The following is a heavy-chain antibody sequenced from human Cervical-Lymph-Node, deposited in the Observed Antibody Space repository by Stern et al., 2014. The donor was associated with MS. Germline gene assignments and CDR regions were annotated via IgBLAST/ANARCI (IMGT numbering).Heavy chain of an antibody. V-gene: IGHV2-5*02. J-gene: IGHJ4*02. CDR2: FCWDDAW. D-gene: IGHD3-3*01. CDR3: AHRRHPYDFRY. Sequence: QITLKESGPTLVQPTQTLTLTCTFSGFSLNTNAVGVVWIRQPPGKGLAWLALFCWDDAWGYRPFLKRNATITRSSSRNQEGLSMTNMDPVDTATYYCAHRRHPYDFRYWGQGTLVTVSS. CDR1: GFSLNTNAVG.